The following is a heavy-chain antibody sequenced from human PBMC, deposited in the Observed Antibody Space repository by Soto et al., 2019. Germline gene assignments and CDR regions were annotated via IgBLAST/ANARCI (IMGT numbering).Heavy chain of an antibody. D-gene: IGHD6-13*01. CDR2: ISNDGRDK. CDR1: GFTFNNYG. J-gene: IGHJ3*01. V-gene: IGHV3-30*18. CDR3: AKDQGIAASHGVD. Sequence: QVQLVESGGGVVQPGTSLRLSCAASGFTFNNYGMHWVRQAPGTGLEWVATISNDGRDKYYADSVKGRLTISRDNSKNTLCLQMSSLRAEDTAVYYCAKDQGIAASHGVDWGQGTLVTVSS.